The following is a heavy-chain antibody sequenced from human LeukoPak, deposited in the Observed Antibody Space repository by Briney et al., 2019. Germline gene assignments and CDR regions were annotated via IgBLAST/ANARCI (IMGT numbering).Heavy chain of an antibody. D-gene: IGHD6-19*01. Sequence: GGSLRLSCAASGFTFSSYAMSWVRQAPGKGLEWVSAISGSGGSTYYADSVKGRFTIPRDNSKNTLYLQMNSLRAEDTAVYYCAKDLEQWLAVAVDYWGQGTLVTVSS. J-gene: IGHJ4*02. V-gene: IGHV3-23*01. CDR3: AKDLEQWLAVAVDY. CDR2: ISGSGGST. CDR1: GFTFSSYA.